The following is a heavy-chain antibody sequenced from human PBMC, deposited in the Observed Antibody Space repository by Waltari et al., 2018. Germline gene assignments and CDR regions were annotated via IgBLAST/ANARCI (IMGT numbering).Heavy chain of an antibody. Sequence: QVQSVQSGAEVKKPGAPVKISCELSVSRLTETYMPRVRQVTGKGLEWMGNLDREDGEPVYAQTFQGRVSMTEDTETNTAYMELTSLTSEDTALYFCAAVMTFGGVVYNYFDYWGQGTLVTVSS. V-gene: IGHV1-24*01. CDR3: AAVMTFGGVVYNYFDY. CDR1: VSRLTETY. D-gene: IGHD3-16*01. CDR2: LDREDGEP. J-gene: IGHJ4*02.